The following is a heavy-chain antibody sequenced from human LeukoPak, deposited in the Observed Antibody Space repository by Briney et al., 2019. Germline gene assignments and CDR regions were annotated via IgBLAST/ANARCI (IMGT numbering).Heavy chain of an antibody. CDR2: IHDDGRVT. J-gene: IGHJ4*02. CDR3: ARGRGWVDH. D-gene: IGHD3-16*01. CDR1: GFSFTAYA. V-gene: IGHV3-7*01. Sequence: GGSLRLSCAASGFSFTAYAMSWFRQTPGKGLEWVANIHDDGRVTNYVDSVKGRFTISRDNARNSVYLQMNSLRVEDTSLYYCARGRGWVDHWGQGTLVTVSS.